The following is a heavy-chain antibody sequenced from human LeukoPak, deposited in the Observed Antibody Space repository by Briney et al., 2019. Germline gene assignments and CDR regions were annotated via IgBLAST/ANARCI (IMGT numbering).Heavy chain of an antibody. CDR3: ARADCSGGSCYWGYYAMDV. J-gene: IGHJ6*02. CDR2: TNPNSGNT. CDR1: GYTFTSYD. V-gene: IGHV1-8*01. Sequence: ASVKVSCKASGYTFTSYDINWVRQATGQGLEWMGWTNPNSGNTGYAQKFQGRVTMTRNTSISTAYMELSSLRSEDTAVYYCARADCSGGSCYWGYYAMDVWGQGTTVTVSS. D-gene: IGHD2-15*01.